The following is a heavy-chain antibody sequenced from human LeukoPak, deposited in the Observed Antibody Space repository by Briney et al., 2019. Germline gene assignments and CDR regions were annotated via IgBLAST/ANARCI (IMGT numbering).Heavy chain of an antibody. Sequence: PGGSLRLSCTASGFPFIEYSMNWVRQAPGKGLEWISYIGIDSGNTKYADSVRGRFTISADKAKNSLYLQMNSLRVEDTAVYNCARDHNYAFDNWGQGTLVSVAS. V-gene: IGHV3-48*01. CDR1: GFPFIEYS. J-gene: IGHJ4*02. D-gene: IGHD1-1*01. CDR2: IGIDSGNT. CDR3: ARDHNYAFDN.